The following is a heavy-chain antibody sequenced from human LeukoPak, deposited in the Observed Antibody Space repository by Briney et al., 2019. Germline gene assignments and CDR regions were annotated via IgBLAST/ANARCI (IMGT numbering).Heavy chain of an antibody. CDR2: ISAYNGNT. CDR3: ARSGRCGGSCYYYYGMDV. D-gene: IGHD2-15*01. V-gene: IGHV1-18*01. Sequence: ASVKVSCKASGYTFTSYGISWVRQAPGQGLEWMGWISAYNGNTNYAQKLQGRVTMTTDTSTSTAYMELRSLRSDDTAVYYCARSGRCGGSCYYYYGMDVWGQGTTVTVSS. J-gene: IGHJ6*02. CDR1: GYTFTSYG.